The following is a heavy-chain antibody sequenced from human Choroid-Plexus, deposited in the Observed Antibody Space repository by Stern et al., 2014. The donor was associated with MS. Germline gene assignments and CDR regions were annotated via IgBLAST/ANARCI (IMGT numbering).Heavy chain of an antibody. CDR3: AKDRQYLTYFFDH. CDR2: VSYDGSNK. CDR1: GFTFGSCA. Sequence: VKLLESGGGVVQPGRPLRLSCVASGFTFGSCAMHWVRQAPGKGLEWVASVSYDGSNKYYAQSVKGSFIISRDNSQNTLYMQMISLRPEDTAVYYCAKDRQYLTYFFDHWGQGSLVTVSS. J-gene: IGHJ5*02. D-gene: IGHD2/OR15-2a*01. V-gene: IGHV3-30*18.